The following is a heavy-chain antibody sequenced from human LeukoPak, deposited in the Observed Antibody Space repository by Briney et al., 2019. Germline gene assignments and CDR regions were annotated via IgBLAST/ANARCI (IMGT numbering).Heavy chain of an antibody. D-gene: IGHD3-10*01. Sequence: SVKVSCKASGSTFSSYAISWVRQAPGQGLEWMGRIIPIFGIANYAQKFQGRVTITTDESTSTAYMELSSLRSEDTAVYYCASVLWFGELLSPYLDYWGQGTLVTVSS. J-gene: IGHJ4*02. CDR2: IIPIFGIA. V-gene: IGHV1-69*05. CDR3: ASVLWFGELLSPYLDY. CDR1: GSTFSSYA.